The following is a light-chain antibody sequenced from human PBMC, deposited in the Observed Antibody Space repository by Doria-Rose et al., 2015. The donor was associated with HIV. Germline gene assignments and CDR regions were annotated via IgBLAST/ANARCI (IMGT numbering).Light chain of an antibody. J-gene: IGKJ3*01. CDR2: WAS. Sequence: VLTQSPESLGMSLGERATLNCKSNQSLLYTSKNYLAWYQQKPGQPPKLLIYWASTRQSGVPDRFSGSGSGTDFTLTISSLEAEDAAVYYCQQYYDTPSFGPGTTVDIK. CDR1: QSLLYTSKNY. CDR3: QQYYDTPS. V-gene: IGKV4-1*01.